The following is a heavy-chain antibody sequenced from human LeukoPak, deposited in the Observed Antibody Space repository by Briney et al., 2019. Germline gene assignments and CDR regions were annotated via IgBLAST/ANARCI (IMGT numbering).Heavy chain of an antibody. J-gene: IGHJ4*02. V-gene: IGHV1-24*01. CDR2: FDPEDGET. CDR3: ATAVDQNSGSYQLDY. Sequence: ASVKVSCKVSGYTLTELSMHWVRQAPGKGLEWMGGFDPEDGETIYAQKFQGRVTMTEDTSTDAAYMELSSLRSEDTAVYYCATAVDQNSGSYQLDYWGQGTLVTVSS. CDR1: GYTLTELS. D-gene: IGHD1-26*01.